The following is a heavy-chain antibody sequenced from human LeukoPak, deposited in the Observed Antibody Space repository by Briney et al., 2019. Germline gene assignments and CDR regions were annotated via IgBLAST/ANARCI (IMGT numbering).Heavy chain of an antibody. D-gene: IGHD2-15*01. CDR2: IYSGGST. CDR1: GFTVSTNY. CDR3: ARGVLYSYFDY. V-gene: IGHV3-53*01. Sequence: GGSLRLSCAASGFTVSTNYMSWVRQAPGKGLEWVSVIYSGGSTDYADSVKGRLTISRDNSKNALYLQMNSLRAEDTAVYYCARGVLYSYFDYWGQGALVTVSS. J-gene: IGHJ4*02.